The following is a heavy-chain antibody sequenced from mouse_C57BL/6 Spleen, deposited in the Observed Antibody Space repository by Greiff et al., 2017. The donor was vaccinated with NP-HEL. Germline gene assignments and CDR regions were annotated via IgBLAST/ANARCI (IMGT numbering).Heavy chain of an antibody. J-gene: IGHJ4*01. CDR1: GYTFTSYW. CDR2: INPSNGGT. CDR3: ARSFYSYAMDY. V-gene: IGHV1-53*01. Sequence: VQLQQSGTELVKPGASVKLSCKASGYTFTSYWMHWVKQRPVQGLEWIGNINPSNGGTNYNEKFKSKATLTVDKSSSTAYMQLSSLTSEDSAVYYWARSFYSYAMDYWGQGTSVTVSS.